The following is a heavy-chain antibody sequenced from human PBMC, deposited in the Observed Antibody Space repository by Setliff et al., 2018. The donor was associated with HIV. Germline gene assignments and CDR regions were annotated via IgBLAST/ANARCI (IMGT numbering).Heavy chain of an antibody. D-gene: IGHD2-8*02. V-gene: IGHV4-39*07. CDR1: GGSFSSDSYY. CDR2: IYYSGST. Sequence: SSETLSLTCSVSGGSFSSDSYYWGWIRQFPGKGLEWIGSIYYSGSTYYHPSLKSRVTISVDTSKNQFSLKLSSVSAADTAVYYCARVSKTYWYSIPRDYYHHMDVWGKGTTVTVS. J-gene: IGHJ6*03. CDR3: ARVSKTYWYSIPRDYYHHMDV.